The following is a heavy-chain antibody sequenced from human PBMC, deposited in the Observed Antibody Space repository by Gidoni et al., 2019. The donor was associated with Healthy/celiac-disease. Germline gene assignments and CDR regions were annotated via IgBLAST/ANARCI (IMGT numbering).Heavy chain of an antibody. Sequence: EVQLVESGGGLVPPGGSLRLSCAPSGFTVSRNYMSWVRQAPGKWLEWVSGIYSGGSTYYADSVKGRFTISRDNSKNTLYLQMNSLRAEDTAVYYCARDGAAAGYYFDYWGQGTLVTVSS. CDR1: GFTVSRNY. V-gene: IGHV3-66*02. J-gene: IGHJ4*02. D-gene: IGHD6-13*01. CDR2: IYSGGST. CDR3: ARDGAAAGYYFDY.